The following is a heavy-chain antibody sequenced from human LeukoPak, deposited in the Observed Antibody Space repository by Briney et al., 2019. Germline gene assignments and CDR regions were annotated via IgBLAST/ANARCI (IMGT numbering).Heavy chain of an antibody. V-gene: IGHV4-34*01. Sequence: SETLSLTCAVYGXSFSGYYWSWIRQPPGKGLEWIGEINHSGSTNYNPSLKSRVTISVDTSKNQFSLKLSSVTAADTAVYFCARGGDSGYDDLDYWGQGTLVTVSS. D-gene: IGHD5-12*01. CDR2: INHSGST. CDR3: ARGGDSGYDDLDY. CDR1: GXSFSGYY. J-gene: IGHJ4*02.